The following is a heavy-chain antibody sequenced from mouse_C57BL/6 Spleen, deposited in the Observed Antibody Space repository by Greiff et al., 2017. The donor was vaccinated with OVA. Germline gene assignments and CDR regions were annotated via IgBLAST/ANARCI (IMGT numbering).Heavy chain of an antibody. CDR3: ARIYSNYGDY. V-gene: IGHV1-69*01. CDR1: GYTFTSYW. Sequence: QVQLQQPGAELVMPGASVKLSCKASGYTFTSYWMHWVKQRPGQGLEWIGEIEPSDSYTNYNQKFKGKSTLTVDKSSSTAYMQLSSLTSEDSAVYYCARIYSNYGDYWGQGTTLTVSS. D-gene: IGHD2-5*01. J-gene: IGHJ2*01. CDR2: IEPSDSYT.